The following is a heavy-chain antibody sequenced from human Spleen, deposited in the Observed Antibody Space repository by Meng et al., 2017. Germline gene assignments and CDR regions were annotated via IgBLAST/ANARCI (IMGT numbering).Heavy chain of an antibody. CDR2: ISYDGSNK. V-gene: IGHV3-30*04. J-gene: IGHJ2*01. CDR3: ARGIFYSGNPYWYFDL. CDR1: GFTFSSYA. D-gene: IGHD4-23*01. Sequence: GESLKISCAASGFTFSSYAMHLVRQAPGKGLEWVAVISYDGSNKYYADSVKGRFTISRDNSKNTLYLQMNSLRAEDTTVYYCARGIFYSGNPYWYFDLWGPGTLVTVSS.